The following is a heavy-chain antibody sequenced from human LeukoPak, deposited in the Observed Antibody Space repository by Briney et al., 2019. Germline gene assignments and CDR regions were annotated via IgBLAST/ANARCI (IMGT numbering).Heavy chain of an antibody. D-gene: IGHD3-16*01. CDR2: ISGSDGTT. J-gene: IGHJ4*02. CDR1: GFTFSNYA. Sequence: GGSLRLSCAASGFTFSNYAMSWVCQAPGKGLEWVSAISGSDGTTYYADSAKGRFAISRDNSKNTLYLQMTSLRAEDTAVFYCAKEIYVDARESFDYWGQGTLVTVSS. V-gene: IGHV3-23*01. CDR3: AKEIYVDARESFDY.